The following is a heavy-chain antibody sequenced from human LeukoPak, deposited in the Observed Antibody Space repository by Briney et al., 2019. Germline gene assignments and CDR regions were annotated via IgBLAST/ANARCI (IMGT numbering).Heavy chain of an antibody. Sequence: GGSLRLSCAASGFTFSSYSMNWVRQAPGKGLEWVSSISSSSSYLYYADSVKGRFTISRDNSKNTLYLQMNSLRAEDTAVYYCARDNELFDYWGQGTLVTVSS. D-gene: IGHD1-1*01. CDR1: GFTFSSYS. J-gene: IGHJ4*02. V-gene: IGHV3-21*01. CDR3: ARDNELFDY. CDR2: ISSSSSYL.